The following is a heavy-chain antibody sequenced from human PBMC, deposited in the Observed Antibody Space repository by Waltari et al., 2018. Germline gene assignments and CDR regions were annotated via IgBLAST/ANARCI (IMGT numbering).Heavy chain of an antibody. Sequence: EVQLLESGGGLVQPGGSLRLSCAASGFTFSSYAMSWVRQAPGKGLEWVSAISGSWCSTYYADSVKGRFTISRDNSKNTLYLQMNSLRAEDTAVYYCAKDAQGGAWTSTYDYFDYWGQGTLVTVSS. CDR3: AKDAQGGAWTSTYDYFDY. D-gene: IGHD3-16*01. J-gene: IGHJ4*02. CDR1: GFTFSSYA. V-gene: IGHV3-23*01. CDR2: ISGSWCST.